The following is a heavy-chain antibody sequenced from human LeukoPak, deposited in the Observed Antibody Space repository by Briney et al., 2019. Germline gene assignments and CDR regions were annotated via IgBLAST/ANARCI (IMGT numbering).Heavy chain of an antibody. CDR1: GFTFSSYE. Sequence: PGGSLRPSCAASGFTFSSYEMNWVRQAPGKGLEWVSYISSSGSTTYYADSVKGRFTISRDNSKNTLYLQMNSLRAEDTAVYYCAKDVNIWFGENWFDPWGQGTLVTVSS. CDR2: ISSSGSTT. CDR3: AKDVNIWFGENWFDP. D-gene: IGHD3-10*01. V-gene: IGHV3-48*03. J-gene: IGHJ5*02.